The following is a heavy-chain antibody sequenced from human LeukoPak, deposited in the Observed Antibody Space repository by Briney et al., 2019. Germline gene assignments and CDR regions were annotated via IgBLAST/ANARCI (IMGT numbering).Heavy chain of an antibody. CDR2: IFPGDSHT. D-gene: IGHD6-13*01. Sequence: GESLKISCKGSGYSFTNFWICWVRQMPGKGLEWMGIIFPGDSHTRYSPSFQSQVTISADTSISTAYLQLSSLKASDTAMYYCARASGIAATRGYYYCYGLDVWGQGTTVTVSS. J-gene: IGHJ6*02. CDR1: GYSFTNFW. CDR3: ARASGIAATRGYYYCYGLDV. V-gene: IGHV5-51*01.